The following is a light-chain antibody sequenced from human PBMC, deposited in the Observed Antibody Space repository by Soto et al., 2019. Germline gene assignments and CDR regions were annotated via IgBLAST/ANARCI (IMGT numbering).Light chain of an antibody. CDR1: SSDVGGYNY. CDR2: DVS. Sequence: QSALTQPASVSGSPGQSITISCTGTSSDVGGYNYVSWYQQHPGKAPKLMIYDVSNRPSGVSNRFSGSKSGNTASLTISGLQAEDEADYYCSSYTSSSTLEGVFGGGTKLHRP. J-gene: IGLJ2*01. V-gene: IGLV2-14*01. CDR3: SSYTSSSTLEGV.